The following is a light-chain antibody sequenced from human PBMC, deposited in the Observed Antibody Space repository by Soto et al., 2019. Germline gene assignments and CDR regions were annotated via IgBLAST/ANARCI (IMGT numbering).Light chain of an antibody. CDR3: ASWDDSLSGYV. CDR1: TSNILRNY. Sequence: VLTQPPSASGNPGQRLTISCSGSTSNILRNYVYWYRQLPGTAPRLLISMNDQRPSGVPDRFSGSKSGTSASLAISGLRSEDEADYYCASWDDSLSGYVFGTGTKVTVL. V-gene: IGLV1-47*01. J-gene: IGLJ1*01. CDR2: MND.